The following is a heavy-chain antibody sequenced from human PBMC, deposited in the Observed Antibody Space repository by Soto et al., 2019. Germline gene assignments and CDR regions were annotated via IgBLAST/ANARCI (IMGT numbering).Heavy chain of an antibody. V-gene: IGHV4-34*01. CDR1: GGSFSGYY. CDR2: INHSGST. J-gene: IGHJ4*02. Sequence: QVQLQQWGAGLLKPSETLSLTCAVYGGSFSGYYWSWIRQPPGKGLEWIGEINHSGSTNYNPSLKSRVTISVDTSKIQFSLTLSSVTAADTAVYYCARGWGRIFDYWGQGTLVTVSS. D-gene: IGHD7-27*01. CDR3: ARGWGRIFDY.